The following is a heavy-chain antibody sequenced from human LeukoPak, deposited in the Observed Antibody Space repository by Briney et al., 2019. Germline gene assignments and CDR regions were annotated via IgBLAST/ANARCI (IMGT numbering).Heavy chain of an antibody. D-gene: IGHD3-16*01. CDR3: ARDRGGTEFDY. J-gene: IGHJ4*02. CDR2: INSDGSRI. V-gene: IGHV3-74*01. Sequence: GGSLRLSCAASGFTFSSHWMHWVRQAPGKGLVWVSRINSDGSRIIYADSVKGRFTISRDNAKNTVYLQMNSLRAEDTAVYYCARDRGGTEFDYWGQGTLVTVSS. CDR1: GFTFSSHW.